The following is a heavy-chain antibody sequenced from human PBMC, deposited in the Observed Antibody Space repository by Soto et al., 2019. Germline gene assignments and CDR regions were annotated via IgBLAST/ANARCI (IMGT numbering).Heavy chain of an antibody. D-gene: IGHD3-22*01. Sequence: SETLSLTCTVSGGSISSSSYYWGWIRQPPGKGLEWIGSIYYSGSTYYNPSLKSRVTISVDTSKNQFSLKLSSVTAADTAVYYCARGVYDSSGYYYSYFDYWGQGTLVTVSS. CDR1: GGSISSSSYY. CDR3: ARGVYDSSGYYYSYFDY. CDR2: IYYSGST. V-gene: IGHV4-39*01. J-gene: IGHJ4*02.